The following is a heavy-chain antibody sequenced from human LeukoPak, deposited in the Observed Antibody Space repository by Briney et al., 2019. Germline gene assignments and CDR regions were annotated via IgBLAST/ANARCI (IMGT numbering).Heavy chain of an antibody. D-gene: IGHD6-19*01. CDR2: MNPNSGNT. CDR3: ARRAVAGTEMGY. V-gene: IGHV1-8*03. J-gene: IGHJ4*02. Sequence: ASVKVSCKASGYTFTSYDINWVRQATGQGLEWMGWMNPNSGNTGYAQKFQGRVTITRNTSISTVYMELRSLRSEDTAVYYCARRAVAGTEMGYWGQGTLVTVSS. CDR1: GYTFTSYD.